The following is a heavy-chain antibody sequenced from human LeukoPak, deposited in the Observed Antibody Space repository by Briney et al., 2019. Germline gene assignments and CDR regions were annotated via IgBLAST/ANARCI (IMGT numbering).Heavy chain of an antibody. V-gene: IGHV3-7*01. D-gene: IGHD5-24*01. CDR3: ARGETMDV. CDR2: INEDGSEK. CDR1: EFSFETYW. Sequence: GALRLSCVALEFSFETYWMSCVRQAPGKGPEWVANINEDGSEKHYVGSVRGRFTISRDNADNSLHLQMNSLRPEDMAVYYCARGETMDVWGKGTTVTVSS. J-gene: IGHJ6*03.